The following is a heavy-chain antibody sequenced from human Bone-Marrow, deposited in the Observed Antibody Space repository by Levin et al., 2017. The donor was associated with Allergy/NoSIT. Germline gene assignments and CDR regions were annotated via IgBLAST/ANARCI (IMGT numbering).Heavy chain of an antibody. V-gene: IGHV4-61*01. D-gene: IGHD3-3*01. J-gene: IGHJ5*02. CDR1: GGSVRSGSYY. CDR2: IYYSGSA. Sequence: SQTLSLTCTVSGGSVRSGSYYWSWIREPPGRGLEWNGYIYYSGSANYNPSLKSERTISVDPSKNQFSLKLSSVTAADTAVYYCARGLNVLRFLEWLLPPDNWFVPWGQRTLVPASS. CDR3: ARGLNVLRFLEWLLPPDNWFVP.